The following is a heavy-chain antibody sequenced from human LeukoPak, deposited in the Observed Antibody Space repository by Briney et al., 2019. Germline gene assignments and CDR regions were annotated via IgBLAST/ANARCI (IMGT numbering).Heavy chain of an antibody. D-gene: IGHD6-13*01. CDR2: IQYDGSNK. Sequence: GGSLRLSCAASGLSFSSYGMHWVRQAPGKGLEWVAFIQYDGSNKFYADSVKGRFTISRDNSKNTLYLQMGSLRAEDMAVYYCASGVSDYHYYYMDVWGKGTTVTVSS. CDR3: ASGVSDYHYYYMDV. V-gene: IGHV3-30*06. J-gene: IGHJ6*03. CDR1: GLSFSSYG.